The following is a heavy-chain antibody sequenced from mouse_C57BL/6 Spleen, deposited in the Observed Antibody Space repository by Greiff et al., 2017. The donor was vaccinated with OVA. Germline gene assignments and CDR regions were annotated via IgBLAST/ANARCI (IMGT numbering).Heavy chain of an antibody. D-gene: IGHD1-1*01. V-gene: IGHV1-54*01. J-gene: IGHJ4*01. CDR1: GYAFTNYL. CDR3: ARNYGSRDYYAMDY. CDR2: INPGSGGT. Sequence: VQVVESGAELVRPGTSVKVSCKASGYAFTNYLIEWVKQRPGQGLEWIGVINPGSGGTNYNEKFKGKATLTADKSSSTAYMQLSSLTSEDSAVYFCARNYGSRDYYAMDYWGQGTSVTVSS.